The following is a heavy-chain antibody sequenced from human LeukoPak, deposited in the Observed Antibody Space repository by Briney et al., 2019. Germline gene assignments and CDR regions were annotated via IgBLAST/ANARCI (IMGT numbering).Heavy chain of an antibody. J-gene: IGHJ4*02. V-gene: IGHV3-21*01. CDR3: ARPRYSSSWSYFDY. Sequence: GGSLRLSCAASGFTFSSYSMNWVRQAPGKGLEWVSSISSSRSYIYYADSVKGRFTISRDNAKNSLFLQMNSLRAEDTAIYYCARPRYSSSWSYFDYWGQGTLVIVSS. D-gene: IGHD6-13*01. CDR2: ISSSRSYI. CDR1: GFTFSSYS.